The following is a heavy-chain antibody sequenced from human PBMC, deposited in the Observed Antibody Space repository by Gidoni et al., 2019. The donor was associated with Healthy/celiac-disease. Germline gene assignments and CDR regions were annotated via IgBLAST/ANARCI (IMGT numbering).Heavy chain of an antibody. CDR3: AREGAAAGPYYYYYGMDV. Sequence: QLVQSGAEVKKPGSSVKVSCKASGGTFSSYAISWVRQAPGQGLEWMGGIIPICGTANYAQKFQGRVTITADKSTSTAYMELSSLRSEDTAVYYCAREGAAAGPYYYYYGMDVWGQGTTVTVSS. J-gene: IGHJ6*02. CDR2: IIPICGTA. V-gene: IGHV1-69*06. D-gene: IGHD6-13*01. CDR1: GGTFSSYA.